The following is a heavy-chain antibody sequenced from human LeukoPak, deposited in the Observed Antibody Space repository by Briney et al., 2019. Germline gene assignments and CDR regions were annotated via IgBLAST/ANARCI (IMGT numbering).Heavy chain of an antibody. CDR2: ISSSSSYI. CDR3: AKDPYDFWSGYFDY. J-gene: IGHJ4*02. D-gene: IGHD3-3*01. V-gene: IGHV3-21*04. Sequence: GGSLRLSCAASGFTFSSYSMNWVRQAPGKGLEWVSSISSSSSYIYYAGSVKGRFTISRDNAKNSLYLQMNSLRAGDTAVYYCAKDPYDFWSGYFDYWGQGTLVTVSS. CDR1: GFTFSSYS.